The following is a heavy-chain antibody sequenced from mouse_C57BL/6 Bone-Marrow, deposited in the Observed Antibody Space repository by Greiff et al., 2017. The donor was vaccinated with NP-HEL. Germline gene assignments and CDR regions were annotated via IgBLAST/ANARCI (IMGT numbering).Heavy chain of an antibody. CDR3: ARHYYGSSWYYYAMDD. V-gene: IGHV5-6*01. Sequence: EVMLVESGGDLVKPGGSLKLSCAASGFTFSSYGMSWVRQTPDKRLEWVATISSGGSYTYYPDSVKGRFTISRDNAKNTLYLQMSSLKSEDTAMYYCARHYYGSSWYYYAMDDWGQGTSVTVSS. J-gene: IGHJ4*01. CDR2: ISSGGSYT. CDR1: GFTFSSYG. D-gene: IGHD1-1*01.